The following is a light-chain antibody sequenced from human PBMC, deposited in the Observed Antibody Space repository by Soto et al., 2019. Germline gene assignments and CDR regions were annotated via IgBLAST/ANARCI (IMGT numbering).Light chain of an antibody. J-gene: IGKJ1*01. CDR1: QSVASRN. Sequence: IVLTQSPSTLSLSPGQRPTICCRASQSVASRNLAWYQQKYGQAPRLXIYGASSRAIHTPDRFSGSGYGTDFKLTISGLEPEDFAVYYCQHFGNSLWTFGQGTKVDIK. V-gene: IGKV3-20*01. CDR2: GAS. CDR3: QHFGNSLWT.